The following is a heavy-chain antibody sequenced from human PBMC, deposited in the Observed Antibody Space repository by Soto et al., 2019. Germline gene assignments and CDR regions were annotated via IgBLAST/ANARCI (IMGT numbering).Heavy chain of an antibody. CDR1: GYTFSDHD. J-gene: IGHJ4*02. V-gene: IGHV1-8*01. D-gene: IGHD1-1*01. CDR2: MNPNSGDT. Sequence: QVQLVQSGAEVKKPGASVKVSCKASGYTFSDHDINWVQQATGQGPEWLGWMNPNSGDTGYAQNFQGRVTMTRDNSIRTAYMELSSLRSEDTAVYYCARVGGNWNDDYFDYWGQGTLVTVSS. CDR3: ARVGGNWNDDYFDY.